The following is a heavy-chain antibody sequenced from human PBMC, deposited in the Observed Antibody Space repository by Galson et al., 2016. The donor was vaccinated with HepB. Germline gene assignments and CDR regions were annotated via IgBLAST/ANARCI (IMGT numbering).Heavy chain of an antibody. CDR3: AREFAGGYTSGWPPLGY. CDR1: GYTFTSYG. Sequence: SVKVSCKASGYTFTSYGFSWVRQAPGQGLEWMGWISTYNGNTKYAQMFQGRVTMTTDTSTSTAYMELRGLRSDDTAVYYCAREFAGGYTSGWPPLGYWGQGTLVTVSS. D-gene: IGHD6-19*01. J-gene: IGHJ4*02. V-gene: IGHV1-18*04. CDR2: ISTYNGNT.